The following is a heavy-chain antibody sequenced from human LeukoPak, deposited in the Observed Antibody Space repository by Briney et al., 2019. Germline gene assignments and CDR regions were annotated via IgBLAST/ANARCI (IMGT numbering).Heavy chain of an antibody. Sequence: GRSLRLSCAASGFTFNSYAMNWVRQAPGKGLEWVSTIGGAFDTYYADSVKGRFTVSRDNSKNTLYLQMNSLRAEDTAIYYCAIDVAPDDFLYGQWGQGTLVTVSS. CDR1: GFTFNSYA. CDR3: AIDVAPDDFLYGQ. J-gene: IGHJ4*02. D-gene: IGHD2-2*02. CDR2: IGGAFDT. V-gene: IGHV3-23*01.